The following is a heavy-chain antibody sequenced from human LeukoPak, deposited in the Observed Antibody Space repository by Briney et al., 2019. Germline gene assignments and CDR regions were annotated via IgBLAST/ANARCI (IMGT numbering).Heavy chain of an antibody. D-gene: IGHD3-22*01. J-gene: IGHJ4*02. V-gene: IGHV3-23*01. CDR3: TTYYYDSSGYYYPYYFDY. Sequence: PGGSLRLSCVTSGFTFSSYTMNWVRQAPGKGLEWVSSISNSGGTTYYADSVKGRFTISRDNSRNTLVLQMNSLRAEDTAVYYCTTYYYDSSGYYYPYYFDYWGQGTLVTVSS. CDR1: GFTFSSYT. CDR2: ISNSGGTT.